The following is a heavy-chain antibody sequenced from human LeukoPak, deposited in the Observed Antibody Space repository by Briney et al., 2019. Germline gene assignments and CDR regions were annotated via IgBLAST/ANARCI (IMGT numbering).Heavy chain of an antibody. CDR3: ARAPFYCSSTSCYFDY. D-gene: IGHD2-2*01. V-gene: IGHV3-30-3*01. CDR2: ISYDGSNK. J-gene: IGHJ4*02. CDR1: GFTFSSYA. Sequence: GGSLRLSCAASGFTFSSYAMHWVRQAPGKGLEWVAVISYDGSNKYYADSVKGRFTISRDNSKNTLYLQMNSLRAEDTAVYYCARAPFYCSSTSCYFDYWGQGTLVTVSS.